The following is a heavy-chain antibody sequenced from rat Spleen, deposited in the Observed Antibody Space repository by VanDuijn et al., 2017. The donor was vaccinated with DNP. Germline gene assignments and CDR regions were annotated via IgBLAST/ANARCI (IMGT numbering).Heavy chain of an antibody. J-gene: IGHJ3*01. V-gene: IGHV5-22*01. Sequence: EVQLVESGGGLVQPGRSLKLSCAASGFTFSDYYMAWVRQAPTRGLELVAYISFDVAFTYHGDSVRGRFTISRDNARSTLYLQMNSLTSEDTATYFCARPHYYSSGGFAYWGQGTLVTVSS. CDR1: GFTFSDYY. CDR3: ARPHYYSSGGFAY. D-gene: IGHD1-1*01. CDR2: ISFDVAFT.